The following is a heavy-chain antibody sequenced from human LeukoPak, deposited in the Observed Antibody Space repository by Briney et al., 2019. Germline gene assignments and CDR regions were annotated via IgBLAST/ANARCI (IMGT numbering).Heavy chain of an antibody. D-gene: IGHD1-7*01. CDR1: GYTFTRYA. V-gene: IGHV1-18*01. CDR2: ISAYNGNT. CDR3: ARDGGITGTSPLDY. J-gene: IGHJ4*02. Sequence: ASVKVSCKASGYTFTRYAIIWVRQAPGQGLEWMGWISAYNGNTNYAQKLQGRVTMTTDTSTSTAYMELRSLRSDDTAVYYCARDGGITGTSPLDYWGQGTLVTVSS.